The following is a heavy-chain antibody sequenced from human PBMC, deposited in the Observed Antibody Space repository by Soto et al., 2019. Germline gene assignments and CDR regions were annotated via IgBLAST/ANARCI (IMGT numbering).Heavy chain of an antibody. CDR2: IYWSGDE. D-gene: IGHD6-6*01. V-gene: IGHV2-5*01. Sequence: SGPTLVNPTQTLTLTCSFSGFSLSTSGVGVGWIRQSPGKALEWLALIYWSGDEHYRPSLKSRLSIIKDTSKNHVVLIMTDMDPVDTATYYCARGLATLPVFAFDLRGQGTMVTVSS. CDR1: GFSLSTSGVG. CDR3: ARGLATLPVFAFDL. J-gene: IGHJ3*01.